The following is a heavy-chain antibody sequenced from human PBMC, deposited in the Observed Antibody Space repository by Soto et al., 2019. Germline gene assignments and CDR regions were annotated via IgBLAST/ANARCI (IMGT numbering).Heavy chain of an antibody. Sequence: GGSLRLSCAASGFTVSSNYMSWVRQAPGKGLEWVSVIYSGGSTYYADSVKGRFTISRDNSKNTLYLQMNSLRAEDTAVYYCSMIISGWYYFDYRGPATLLTVSS. J-gene: IGHJ4*02. CDR3: SMIISGWYYFDY. V-gene: IGHV3-53*01. CDR2: IYSGGST. D-gene: IGHD6-19*01. CDR1: GFTVSSNY.